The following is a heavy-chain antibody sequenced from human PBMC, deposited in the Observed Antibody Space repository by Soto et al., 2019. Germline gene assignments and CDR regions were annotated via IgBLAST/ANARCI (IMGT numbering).Heavy chain of an antibody. D-gene: IGHD4-17*01. CDR2: IRWNSGSI. Sequence: EVQLVESGGGLVQPGRSLRLSCAASGFTFDDYAMHWVRQAPGKGLEWVSGIRWNSGSIGYADSVKGRFTISRDNAKNSLYLQMNSLRAEDTALYYCAKGLGDYESNWFDPWGQGTLVTVSS. J-gene: IGHJ5*02. V-gene: IGHV3-9*01. CDR1: GFTFDDYA. CDR3: AKGLGDYESNWFDP.